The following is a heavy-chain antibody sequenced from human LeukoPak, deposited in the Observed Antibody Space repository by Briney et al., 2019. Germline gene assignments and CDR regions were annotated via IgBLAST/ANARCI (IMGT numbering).Heavy chain of an antibody. D-gene: IGHD1-26*01. CDR1: GGSISSYY. CDR3: AKRQGPSSGSYDYFDP. Sequence: SETLSLTCTVPGGSISSYYWSWIRQPPGQGLEWIAYIHSNGYTNYNPSLKSRVTISVDTSKNQFSLKVTSVTAADTAVYYCAKRQGPSSGSYDYFDPWGQGTLVTVSS. CDR2: IHSNGYT. J-gene: IGHJ5*02. V-gene: IGHV4-4*09.